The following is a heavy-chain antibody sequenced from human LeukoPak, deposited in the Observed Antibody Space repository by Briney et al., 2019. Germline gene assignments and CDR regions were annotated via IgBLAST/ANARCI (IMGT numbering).Heavy chain of an antibody. D-gene: IGHD3-10*01. V-gene: IGHV4-38-2*02. CDR3: ARLLYYYGSGRYPPYYYYYYMDV. CDR1: GYSISSGYY. J-gene: IGHJ6*03. Sequence: SETLSLTCTVSGYSISSGYYWGWIRQPPGKGLEWIGSIYHSGSTYYNPSLKSRVTISVDTSKNQFSLKLSSVTAADTAVYYCARLLYYYGSGRYPPYYYYYYMDVWGKGTTVTISS. CDR2: IYHSGST.